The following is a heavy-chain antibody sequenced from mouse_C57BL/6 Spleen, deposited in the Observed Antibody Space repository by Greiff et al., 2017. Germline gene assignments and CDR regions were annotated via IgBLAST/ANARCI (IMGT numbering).Heavy chain of an antibody. CDR3: ASDGYPFYAMDY. Sequence: EVQRVESGPGLVKPSQSLSLTCSVTGYSITSGYYWNWIRQFPGNKLEWMGYISYDGSNNYNPSLKNRSSITRDTSKNQCFLKLNSVTTEDTATYYCASDGYPFYAMDYWGQGTSVTVSS. D-gene: IGHD2-2*01. CDR1: GYSITSGYY. J-gene: IGHJ4*01. V-gene: IGHV3-6*01. CDR2: ISYDGSN.